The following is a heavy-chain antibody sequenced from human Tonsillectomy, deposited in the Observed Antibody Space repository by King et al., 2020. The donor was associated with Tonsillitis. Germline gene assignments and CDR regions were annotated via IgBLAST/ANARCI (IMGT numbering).Heavy chain of an antibody. D-gene: IGHD3-10*01. CDR1: GFTFSSYG. J-gene: IGHJ4*02. CDR3: AKDPTGGWFGEELNYFDY. Sequence: VQLVESGGGVVQPGGSLRLSCVASGFTFSSYGMHWVRQAPGKGLEWVAFIRYDGSKKYYGDSVKGRFIISRDNSKNTLYLQMNSLRADDTAVYYCAKDPTGGWFGEELNYFDYWGQGTLVTVSS. V-gene: IGHV3-30*02. CDR2: IRYDGSKK.